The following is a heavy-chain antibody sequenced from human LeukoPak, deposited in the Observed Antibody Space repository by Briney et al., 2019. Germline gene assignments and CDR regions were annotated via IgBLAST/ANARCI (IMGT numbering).Heavy chain of an antibody. J-gene: IGHJ4*02. V-gene: IGHV3-23*01. CDR1: GFTFSSYA. CDR3: ARRGLRLAPDFDY. D-gene: IGHD5/OR15-5a*01. CDR2: IGSSGDST. Sequence: GGSLRLSCAASGFTFSSYAMSWVRQAPGKGLEWVSTIGSSGDSTSCADSVKGRFTISRDNSKNTLYLQMDSPRAEDTAVYYCARRGLRLAPDFDYWGQGTLVTVSS.